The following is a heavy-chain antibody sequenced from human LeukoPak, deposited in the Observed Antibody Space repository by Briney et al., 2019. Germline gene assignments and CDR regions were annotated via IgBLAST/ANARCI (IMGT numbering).Heavy chain of an antibody. CDR1: GFTFSTYS. J-gene: IGHJ4*02. Sequence: PGGSLRLSCADSGFTFSTYSMNWVRQAPGKGLEWVSYISSGSTTIHYADSAKGRFTISRDNAKNSLYLQMNSLRAEDTAVYYCAPWGVPGEWGPGTLVTVSS. D-gene: IGHD3-10*02. CDR3: APWGVPGE. CDR2: ISSGSTTI. V-gene: IGHV3-48*04.